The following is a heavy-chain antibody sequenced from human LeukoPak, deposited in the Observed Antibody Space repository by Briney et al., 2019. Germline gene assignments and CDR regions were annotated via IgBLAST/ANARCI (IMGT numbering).Heavy chain of an antibody. CDR3: TRAGMGRRNAFDI. Sequence: GGSLRLSCAASGFTFSSYEMNWVRQAPGKGLEWVSYISSSGSTIYYADSMKGRFTISRDNAKNTLYLQMNSLRAEDTAVYYCTRAGMGRRNAFDIWGQGTMVTVSS. J-gene: IGHJ3*02. CDR1: GFTFSSYE. D-gene: IGHD3-10*01. V-gene: IGHV3-48*03. CDR2: ISSSGSTI.